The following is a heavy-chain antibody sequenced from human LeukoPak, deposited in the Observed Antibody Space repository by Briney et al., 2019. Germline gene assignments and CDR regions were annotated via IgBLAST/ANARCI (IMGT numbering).Heavy chain of an antibody. D-gene: IGHD5-18*01. Sequence: SETLSLTCAVYGXSFSGYYWSWIRQPPGKGLEWIGEINHSGSTNYNPSLKSRVTISVDTSKNQFSLKLNSVTAADTAVYYCARGAPKEIQLWLRLRGVAFDIWGQGTIVTVSS. CDR1: GXSFSGYY. CDR3: ARGAPKEIQLWLRLRGVAFDI. CDR2: INHSGST. V-gene: IGHV4-34*01. J-gene: IGHJ3*02.